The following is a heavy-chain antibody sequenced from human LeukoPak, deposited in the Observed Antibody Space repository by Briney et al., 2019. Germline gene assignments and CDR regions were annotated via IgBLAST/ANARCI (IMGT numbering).Heavy chain of an antibody. CDR1: GFTFSTYA. J-gene: IGHJ4*02. D-gene: IGHD2-15*01. Sequence: GGSLRLSCAASGFTFSTYAMTWVRQAPGKGLDWVSTINSSGGSTYYADSVKGRFTISRDNSQNTLYLQMNSLRAEDTAVYYCASALPLLPFDYWGQGTLVTVSS. CDR3: ASALPLLPFDY. V-gene: IGHV3-23*01. CDR2: INSSGGST.